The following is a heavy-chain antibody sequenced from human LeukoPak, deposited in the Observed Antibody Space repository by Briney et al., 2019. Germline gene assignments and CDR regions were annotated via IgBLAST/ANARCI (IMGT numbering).Heavy chain of an antibody. CDR2: IYTSGST. CDR3: AREDIVVVPAATDY. CDR1: GGSISSYY. Sequence: PSETLSLTCTVSGGSISSYYWSWIRQPAGKGLEWIGRIYTSGSTNYNPSLKSRVTMSVDTSKNQFSLKLSSVTAADTAVYYCAREDIVVVPAATDYWGQGTLVTVSS. V-gene: IGHV4-4*07. J-gene: IGHJ4*02. D-gene: IGHD2-2*01.